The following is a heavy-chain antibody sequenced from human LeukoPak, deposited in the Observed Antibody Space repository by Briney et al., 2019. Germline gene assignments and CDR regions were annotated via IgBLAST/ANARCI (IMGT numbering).Heavy chain of an antibody. CDR3: ARGRAFDN. CDR2: IYDRGST. CDR1: GGSISSYY. Sequence: PSETLSLTCTVSGGSISSYYWSWIRQPPGKGLEWIGNIYDRGSTKYNPSLKSRVTISVDTSKNQFSLRLSSVTAADTAVYYCARGRAFDNWGQGTLVTVSS. V-gene: IGHV4-59*01. J-gene: IGHJ4*02.